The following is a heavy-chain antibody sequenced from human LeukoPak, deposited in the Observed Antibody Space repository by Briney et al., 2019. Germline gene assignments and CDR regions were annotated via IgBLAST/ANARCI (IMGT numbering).Heavy chain of an antibody. D-gene: IGHD6-13*01. J-gene: IGHJ5*02. CDR1: GGSTSSGSYY. V-gene: IGHV4-61*02. CDR2: IYTSGST. CDR3: ARASGIAAAGNLYNWFDP. Sequence: SETLSLTCTVSGGSTSSGSYYWSWIRQPAGKGLEWIGRIYTSGSTNYNPSLKSRVTISVDTSKNQFSLKLSSVTAADTAVYYCARASGIAAAGNLYNWFDPWGQGTLVTVSS.